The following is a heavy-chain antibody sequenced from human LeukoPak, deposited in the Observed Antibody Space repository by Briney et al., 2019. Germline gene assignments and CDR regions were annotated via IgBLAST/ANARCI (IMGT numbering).Heavy chain of an antibody. CDR1: GFTFSGYA. D-gene: IGHD3-22*01. Sequence: GGSLRLSCAASGFTFSGYAMSWVRQAPGKGLEWVSAISGSGGSTYYADSVKGRFTISRDNSKNTLYLQMNSLRAEDTAVYYCAKDPNYYDSSGYHVYWGQGTLVTVSS. V-gene: IGHV3-23*01. CDR2: ISGSGGST. J-gene: IGHJ4*02. CDR3: AKDPNYYDSSGYHVY.